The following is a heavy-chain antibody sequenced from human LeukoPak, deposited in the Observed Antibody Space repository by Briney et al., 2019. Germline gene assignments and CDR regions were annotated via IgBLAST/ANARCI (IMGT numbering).Heavy chain of an antibody. V-gene: IGHV3-20*04. CDR1: GFTFYDYG. Sequence: GXSLRLSCAASGFTFYDYGMSWGGQARGKGVEGGSGINGNGGRTVYADSVKGRFTISRDNAKNSLYMQRNSLRAEDTALYYCARPYTAMINIFDYWGQGTLVTVSS. D-gene: IGHD5-18*01. J-gene: IGHJ4*02. CDR3: ARPYTAMINIFDY. CDR2: INGNGGRT.